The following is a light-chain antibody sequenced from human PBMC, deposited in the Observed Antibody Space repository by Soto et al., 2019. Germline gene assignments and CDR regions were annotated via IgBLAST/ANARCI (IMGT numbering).Light chain of an antibody. CDR2: LGS. CDR1: QSLLHSNGYNY. J-gene: IGKJ3*01. Sequence: DIVMTQSPLSLPVTPGEPASISCRSSQSLLHSNGYNYLDWYLQKPGQSPPLLIYLGSNRSSGGLARLSGSGAGTDFTLKIISVEAEDVGVYYCMQALQSPLFTFGPGTKVDIK. CDR3: MQALQSPLFT. V-gene: IGKV2-28*01.